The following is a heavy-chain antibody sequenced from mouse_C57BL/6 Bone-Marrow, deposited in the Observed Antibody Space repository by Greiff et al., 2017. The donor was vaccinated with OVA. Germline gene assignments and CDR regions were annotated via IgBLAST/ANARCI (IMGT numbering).Heavy chain of an antibody. CDR3: ARKRVYYYGSSWYFDV. V-gene: IGHV1-82*01. J-gene: IGHJ1*03. D-gene: IGHD1-1*01. Sequence: VQLQQSGPELVKPGASVKISCKASGYAFSSSWMNWVKQRPGKGLEWIGRIYPGDGDTNYNGKFKGKATLTADKSSSTAYMQLSSLTSEDSAVYFCARKRVYYYGSSWYFDVWGTGTTVTVSS. CDR2: IYPGDGDT. CDR1: GYAFSSSW.